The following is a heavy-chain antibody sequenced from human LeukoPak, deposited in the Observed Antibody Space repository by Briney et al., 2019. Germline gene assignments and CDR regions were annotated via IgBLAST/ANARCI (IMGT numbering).Heavy chain of an antibody. D-gene: IGHD4-17*01. CDR3: ASSPNYGDYVGYYGMDV. CDR1: GGSISSGAYS. CDR2: IYHSGST. J-gene: IGHJ6*02. V-gene: IGHV4-30-2*01. Sequence: SQTLSLTCAVSGGSISSGAYSWNWIGQPPGKGLEWIGYIYHSGSTYYNPSLKSRVTISVDRSKNQFSLKLSSVTAADTAVYYCASSPNYGDYVGYYGMDVWGQGTTVTVSS.